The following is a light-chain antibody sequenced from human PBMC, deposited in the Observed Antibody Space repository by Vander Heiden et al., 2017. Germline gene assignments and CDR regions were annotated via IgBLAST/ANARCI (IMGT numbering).Light chain of an antibody. CDR2: QDS. CDR1: KLGDKS. Sequence: GLTQPLYISVSPGQTASITCSGDKLGDKSACWFQQKAGQSPVLVTHQDSKRPSGIPDRFSGSNSGNTATLTISGAQAMDEADYYCQAWDITPVFGGGTKLTVL. J-gene: IGLJ2*01. CDR3: QAWDITPV. V-gene: IGLV3-1*01.